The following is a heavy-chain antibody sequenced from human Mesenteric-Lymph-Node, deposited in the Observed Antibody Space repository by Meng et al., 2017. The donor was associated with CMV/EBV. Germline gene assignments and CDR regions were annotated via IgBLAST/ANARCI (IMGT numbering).Heavy chain of an antibody. CDR1: GFSLSTSGVG. D-gene: IGHD1-26*01. Sequence: SGPTLVKPTQTLTLTCTFSGFSLSTSGVGVGWIRQPPGKALEWLALIYWNDDKRYSPSLKSRLTITKDTSKNQVVLTMTNMDPVDTATYYCARIRLLQGYYYYGMDVWGQGTTVTVSS. CDR2: IYWNDDK. CDR3: ARIRLLQGYYYYGMDV. V-gene: IGHV2-5*01. J-gene: IGHJ6*02.